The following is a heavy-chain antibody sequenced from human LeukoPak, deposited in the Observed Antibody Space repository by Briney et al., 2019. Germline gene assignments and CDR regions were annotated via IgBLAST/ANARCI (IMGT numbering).Heavy chain of an antibody. CDR1: GYTFSDFS. J-gene: IGHJ4*02. V-gene: IGHV3-21*01. CDR3: VRLRRNNDRSGYYYYYDY. D-gene: IGHD3-22*01. Sequence: GGSLTLSCAASGYTFSDFSVNWVRQAPGKWLEWVSSIIVGSNYRYYADSVRGRFTISRDDARDSLFLQMNSLRAEDTAVYFCVRLRRNNDRSGYYYYYDYWGQGTLVTVSS. CDR2: IIVGSNYR.